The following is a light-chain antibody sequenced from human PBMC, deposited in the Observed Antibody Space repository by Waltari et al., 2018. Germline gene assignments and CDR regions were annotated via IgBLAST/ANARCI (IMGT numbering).Light chain of an antibody. Sequence: QSALTQPASVSGSPGQSITIPCTGTRSDVGGYHYVSWYQQHPGKAPKLMIYDVSNRPSGVSNRFSGSKSGNTASLTISGLQAEDEADYYCSSYTSSSTLVFGTGTKVTVL. CDR3: SSYTSSSTLV. CDR1: RSDVGGYHY. V-gene: IGLV2-14*03. CDR2: DVS. J-gene: IGLJ1*01.